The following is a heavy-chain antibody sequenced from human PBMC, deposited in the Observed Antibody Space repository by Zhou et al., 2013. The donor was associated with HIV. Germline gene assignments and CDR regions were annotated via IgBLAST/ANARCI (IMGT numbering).Heavy chain of an antibody. Sequence: QVQLVQSGAEVKKPGSSVKVSCKASGGTFSSYAINWVRQAPGQGLEWMGGVIPVFGTANYAQKFQGRVTITADESTSIAYMELNNLRSDDTAVYYCARDGPLPSVWYWFGPWGQGTLVTVSS. CDR3: ARDGPLPSVWYWFGP. J-gene: IGHJ5*02. V-gene: IGHV1-69*12. D-gene: IGHD6-19*01. CDR2: VIPVFGTA. CDR1: GGTFSSYA.